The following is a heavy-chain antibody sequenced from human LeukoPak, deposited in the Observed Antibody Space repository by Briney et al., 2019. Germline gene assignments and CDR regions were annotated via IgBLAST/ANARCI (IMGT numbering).Heavy chain of an antibody. CDR3: AKRHQLLAFDY. CDR1: GFTFNNYA. D-gene: IGHD2-2*01. V-gene: IGHV3-23*01. CDR2: ISASGGST. Sequence: PGGSLRLSCAASGFTFNNYAMSWVRQAPGKGPEWVSAISASGGSTNYADSVKGRFTISRDNSRNTLYLQMDSLRADDTAVYYCAKRHQLLAFDYWGQGTLVTVSS. J-gene: IGHJ4*02.